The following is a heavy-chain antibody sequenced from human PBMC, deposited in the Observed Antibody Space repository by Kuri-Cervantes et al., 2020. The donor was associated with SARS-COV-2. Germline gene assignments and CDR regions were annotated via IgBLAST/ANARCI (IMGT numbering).Heavy chain of an antibody. Sequence: LSLTCAASGFTFSSYAMSWVRQAPGKGLEWVSAISGSGGSTYYADSVKGRFTISRDNSKNTLYLQMNSLRAEDTAVYYCAKEMGATKYFQHWGQGTLVTVSS. CDR2: ISGSGGST. D-gene: IGHD1-26*01. J-gene: IGHJ1*01. CDR1: GFTFSSYA. CDR3: AKEMGATKYFQH. V-gene: IGHV3-23*01.